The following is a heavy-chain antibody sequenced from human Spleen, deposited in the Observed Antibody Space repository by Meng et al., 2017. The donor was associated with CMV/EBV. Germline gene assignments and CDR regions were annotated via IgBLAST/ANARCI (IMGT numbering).Heavy chain of an antibody. Sequence: GSLRLSCAASGFTFDDYDMTWVRQPPGKGPEWVSGINWNGGGTRYADSVKGRFTISRDNAKNSLHLQMNSLRVEDTALYYCARDRPGTPYYFDYWGQGTLVTVSS. V-gene: IGHV3-20*04. CDR3: ARDRPGTPYYFDY. D-gene: IGHD1-14*01. J-gene: IGHJ4*02. CDR2: INWNGGGT. CDR1: GFTFDDYD.